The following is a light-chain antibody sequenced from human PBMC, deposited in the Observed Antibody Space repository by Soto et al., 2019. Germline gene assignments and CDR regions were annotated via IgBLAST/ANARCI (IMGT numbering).Light chain of an antibody. CDR2: DVT. V-gene: IGLV2-8*01. Sequence: QSALTQPPSASGSPGQSVTISCTGTSSDVGGYNYVSWHQQHPGKAPKLIIYDVTKRPSGVPDRFSGSKSGYTASLTVSGLQAKDEADYYCSSFAGGNIYVFGTGTKVTV. J-gene: IGLJ1*01. CDR3: SSFAGGNIYV. CDR1: SSDVGGYNY.